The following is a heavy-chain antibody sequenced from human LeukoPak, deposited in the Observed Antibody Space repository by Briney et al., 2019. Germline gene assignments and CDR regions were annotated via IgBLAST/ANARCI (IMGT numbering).Heavy chain of an antibody. CDR2: IYYSGST. D-gene: IGHD3-3*01. J-gene: IGHJ6*03. V-gene: IGHV4-39*01. CDR3: ARLPGYYDFWSGYTHYMDV. CDR1: GGSISSSSYY. Sequence: PSETLSLTCTVSGGSISSSSYYWGWIRQPPGKGLEWIGSIYYSGSTYYNPSLKSRVTISVDTSKNQFSLKLSSVTAADTAVYCCARLPGYYDFWSGYTHYMDVWGKGTTVTVSS.